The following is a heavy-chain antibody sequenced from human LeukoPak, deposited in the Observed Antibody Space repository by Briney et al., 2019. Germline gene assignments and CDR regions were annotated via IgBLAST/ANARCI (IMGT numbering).Heavy chain of an antibody. D-gene: IGHD3-9*01. V-gene: IGHV3-7*05. CDR2: IKQDGSEK. CDR1: GFIFSNCG. J-gene: IGHJ4*02. CDR3: ARSGLRYFDCPDY. Sequence: GRSLRLSCAASGFIFSNCGMHWVRQAPGKGLEWVATIKQDGSEKYYVDSVKGRFTISRDNAKNSLSLQMNSLRAEDTAVYYCARSGLRYFDCPDYWGQGALVTVSS.